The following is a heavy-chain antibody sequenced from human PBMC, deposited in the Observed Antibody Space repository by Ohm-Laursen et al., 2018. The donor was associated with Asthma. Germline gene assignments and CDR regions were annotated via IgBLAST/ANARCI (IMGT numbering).Heavy chain of an antibody. CDR2: VGGDGDIT. Sequence: SLRLSCTAPGLSFSHHAMSWVRQAPGKGLEWVAVVGGDGDITHYADAVKGRFTISRDNAKSTLYLLLNRLRVEDTAVYYCAKDGGFNYGYGFHYWGQGTLVTVSS. V-gene: IGHV3-23*01. CDR1: GLSFSHHA. J-gene: IGHJ4*02. CDR3: AKDGGFNYGYGFHY. D-gene: IGHD5-18*01.